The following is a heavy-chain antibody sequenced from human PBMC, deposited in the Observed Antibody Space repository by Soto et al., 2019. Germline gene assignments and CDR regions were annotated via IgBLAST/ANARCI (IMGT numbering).Heavy chain of an antibody. Sequence: GGSLRLSCAASGFTFSNAWISWVRQAPGKGLEWVGRIKSKTDGGTTDYAAPVKGRFTISRDDSKNTLYLQMNSLKTEDTAVYYCTAYCSGGSCYSLYYYYGMDVWGQGTTVTVSS. J-gene: IGHJ6*02. CDR3: TAYCSGGSCYSLYYYYGMDV. D-gene: IGHD2-15*01. CDR2: IKSKTDGGTT. V-gene: IGHV3-15*01. CDR1: GFTFSNAW.